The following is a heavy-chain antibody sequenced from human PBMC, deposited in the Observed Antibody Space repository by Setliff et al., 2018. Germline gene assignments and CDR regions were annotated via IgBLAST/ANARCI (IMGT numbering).Heavy chain of an antibody. CDR3: ARLGPCSRTNCYASFDY. V-gene: IGHV4-31*03. CDR1: GASMRSGTFY. J-gene: IGHJ4*02. CDR2: ISYSGNT. D-gene: IGHD2-2*01. Sequence: SETLSLTCTVSGASMRSGTFYWSWIRLHPGKGLEWIGYISYSGNTYYNPSFEGRLALSVDASMNQFSLRLSSVTAADTAVYFCARLGPCSRTNCYASFDYWGQGAQVTVS.